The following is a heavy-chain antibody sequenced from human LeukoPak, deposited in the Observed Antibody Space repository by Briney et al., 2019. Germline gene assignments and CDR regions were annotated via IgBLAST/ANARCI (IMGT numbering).Heavy chain of an antibody. V-gene: IGHV3-43*02. CDR1: GFTFHDYA. J-gene: IGHJ4*02. Sequence: GGSLRRYCAASGFTFHDYAMHWVRQAPGKGLEWVSFITGGGGATYYADSVKGGFTISRDNSKTSLYLQMSSLRTEDTALYYCAKAGCTTSICYANYWGQGTLVTVSS. CDR2: ITGGGGAT. CDR3: AKAGCTTSICYANY. D-gene: IGHD2-8*01.